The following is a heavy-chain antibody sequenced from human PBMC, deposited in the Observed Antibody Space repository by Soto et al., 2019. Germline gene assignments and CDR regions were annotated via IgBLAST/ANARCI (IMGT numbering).Heavy chain of an antibody. CDR1: GGTFSSYA. D-gene: IGHD2-15*01. CDR3: ARYCSGGSCYSGYWFDP. Sequence: QMQLVQSGAEVKKPGSSVKVSCKASGGTFSSYAISWVRQAPGQGLEWMGGIIPIFGTANYAQKFQGRVTITADKSTSTAYMELSSLRSEDTAVYYCARYCSGGSCYSGYWFDPWGQGTLVTVSS. CDR2: IIPIFGTA. V-gene: IGHV1-69*06. J-gene: IGHJ5*02.